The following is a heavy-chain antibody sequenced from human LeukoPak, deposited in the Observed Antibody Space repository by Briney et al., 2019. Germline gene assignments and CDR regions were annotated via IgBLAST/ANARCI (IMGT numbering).Heavy chain of an antibody. CDR2: IYWNDDK. CDR3: AHRRRYNWNSGLHFDY. Sequence: SGPTLVKPTQTLTLTCTFSGFSLSTSGVGVGWIRQPPGKALQWLALIYWNDDKRYSPSLKSRLTITKDTSKNQVVLTMTNMDPVDTATYYCAHRRRYNWNSGLHFDYWGQGTLVTLSS. CDR1: GFSLSTSGVG. V-gene: IGHV2-5*01. D-gene: IGHD1-7*01. J-gene: IGHJ4*02.